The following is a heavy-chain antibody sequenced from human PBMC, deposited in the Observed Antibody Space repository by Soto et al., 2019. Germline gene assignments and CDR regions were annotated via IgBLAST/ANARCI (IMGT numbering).Heavy chain of an antibody. CDR2: ISYDGSNK. Sequence: GGSLRLSCAASGFTFSSYGMHWVRQAPGKGLEWVAVISYDGSNKYYADSVKGRFTISRDNSKNTLHLQMNSLRAEDTAVYYCAIDPNGHWYMDGWGKGTTVTVAS. D-gene: IGHD2-8*01. J-gene: IGHJ6*03. CDR1: GFTFSSYG. CDR3: AIDPNGHWYMDG. V-gene: IGHV3-30*03.